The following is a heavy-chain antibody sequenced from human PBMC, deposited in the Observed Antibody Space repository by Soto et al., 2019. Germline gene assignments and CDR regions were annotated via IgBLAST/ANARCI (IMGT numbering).Heavy chain of an antibody. V-gene: IGHV4-30-4*01. J-gene: IGHJ3*02. Sequence: PSETLSLTCTVSGGSVSSGDYQWTWIRQPPGKGLEWIGHIYYTGATYYNPSLKTRLTIPLDTSKNQVSLSLNSVTAADTAVYYCARDQGNSLDIWGQGTMVTV. CDR2: IYYTGAT. CDR1: GGSVSSGDYQ. CDR3: ARDQGNSLDI.